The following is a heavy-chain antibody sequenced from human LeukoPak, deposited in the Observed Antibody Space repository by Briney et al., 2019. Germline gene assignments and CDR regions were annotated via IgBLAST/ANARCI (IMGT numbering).Heavy chain of an antibody. CDR3: ARDRANNWFDP. CDR1: GGSISSGSYY. CDR2: IYYSGIT. J-gene: IGHJ5*02. V-gene: IGHV4-61*01. Sequence: SETLSLTCTVSGGSISSGSYYWSWIRQPPGKGLEWIGYIYYSGITNYNPSLKSRVTISVDTSKNQFSLKLSSVTAADTAVYYCARDRANNWFDPWGQGTLVTVSS.